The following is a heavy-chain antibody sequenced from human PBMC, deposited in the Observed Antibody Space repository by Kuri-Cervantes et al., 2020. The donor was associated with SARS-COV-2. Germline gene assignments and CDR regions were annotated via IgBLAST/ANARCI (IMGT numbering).Heavy chain of an antibody. CDR3: TTLIDY. CDR2: ISYDGSNK. V-gene: IGHV3-30-3*01. J-gene: IGHJ4*02. Sequence: GGSLRLSCAASGFTFSSYAMHWVRQAPGKGLEWVAVISYDGSNKYYADSVKGRFTISRDNSKNTLYLQMNSLGAEDTAVYYCTTLIDYWGQGALVTVSS. CDR1: GFTFSSYA.